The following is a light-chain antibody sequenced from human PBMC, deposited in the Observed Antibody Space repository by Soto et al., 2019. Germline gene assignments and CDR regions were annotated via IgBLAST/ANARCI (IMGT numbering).Light chain of an antibody. V-gene: IGLV2-14*01. Sequence: QSALTQPPSASGSPGQSVAISCTGTSSDVGGYNYVSWYQHHPGKAPKLLIYEVTNRPSGVSNRFSASKSGNTASLTISGLQAEDEADYYCSSYTTSRTPLYVFGTGTKVTVL. CDR1: SSDVGGYNY. CDR3: SSYTTSRTPLYV. J-gene: IGLJ1*01. CDR2: EVT.